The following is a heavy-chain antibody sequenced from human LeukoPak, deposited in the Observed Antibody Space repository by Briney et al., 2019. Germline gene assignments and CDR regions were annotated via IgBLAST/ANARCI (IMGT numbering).Heavy chain of an antibody. CDR2: ISYSGGT. V-gene: IGHV4-39*07. Sequence: PSETLSLTCTVSGGSIISSNHYWGWTRQPPGKGLEWFGSISYSGGTAYNPSLKSRVTISVDTSKNQFSLKLSSVTAADTAVYYCARERGVVPALGMDVWGQGTTVTVSS. J-gene: IGHJ6*02. CDR3: ARERGVVPALGMDV. D-gene: IGHD2-2*01. CDR1: GGSIISSNHY.